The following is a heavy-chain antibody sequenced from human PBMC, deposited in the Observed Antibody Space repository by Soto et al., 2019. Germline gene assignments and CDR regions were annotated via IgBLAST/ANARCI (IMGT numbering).Heavy chain of an antibody. CDR3: AKARLSGYYVY. D-gene: IGHD3-3*01. V-gene: IGHV3-23*01. CDR1: GFTFSSYA. J-gene: IGHJ4*02. CDR2: ISGSGGST. Sequence: GGSLRLSCAASGFTFSSYAMSWVRQAPGKGLEWVSAISGSGGSTYYADSVKGRFTISRDNSKNTLYLQMNSLRAEDTAVYYRAKARLSGYYVYWGQGTLVTVYS.